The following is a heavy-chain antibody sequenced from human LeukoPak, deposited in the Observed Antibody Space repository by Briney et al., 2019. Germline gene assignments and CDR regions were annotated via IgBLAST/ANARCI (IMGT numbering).Heavy chain of an antibody. Sequence: GGSLRLSCAASGFIFSNYNINWVRQAPGKGLEWVSSISASSSYTYYADSVKGRFTISRDHAKNSLFLQMNSLRAEDTAVYYCARPFGYFDWLLDHWGQGTLVTVSS. V-gene: IGHV3-21*06. CDR1: GFIFSNYN. CDR2: ISASSSYT. CDR3: ARPFGYFDWLLDH. J-gene: IGHJ4*02. D-gene: IGHD3-9*01.